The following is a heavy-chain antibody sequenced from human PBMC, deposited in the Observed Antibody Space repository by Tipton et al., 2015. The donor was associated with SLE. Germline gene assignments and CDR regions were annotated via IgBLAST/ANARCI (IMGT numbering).Heavy chain of an antibody. CDR2: IYPADSDT. CDR1: GYSFTSYW. D-gene: IGHD6-13*01. V-gene: IGHV5-51*01. CDR3: ARLGSSSWYRDYFDY. J-gene: IGHJ4*02. Sequence: VQLVQSGAGVKKPGESLKISCKGSGYSFTSYWIGWVRQMPGKGLEWMGIIYPADSDTRYSPSFQGQVTISADKSITTAYLQWSSLKASDTAMYYCARLGSSSWYRDYFDYWGQGTLVTVSS.